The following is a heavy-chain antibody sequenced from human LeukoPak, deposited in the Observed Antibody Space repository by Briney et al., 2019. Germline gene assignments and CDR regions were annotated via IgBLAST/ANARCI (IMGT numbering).Heavy chain of an antibody. D-gene: IGHD6-19*01. CDR2: ISGSSSTI. CDR1: GFTFSSYS. J-gene: IGHJ4*02. V-gene: IGHV3-48*01. Sequence: GGSLRLSCAASGFTFSSYSMNWVRQAPGKGLEWVSYISGSSSTIYYADSVKGRFTISRDNAKNSLYLQMNSLRAEDTAVYYCARYESKGAVAVFDYWGQGTLVTVSS. CDR3: ARYESKGAVAVFDY.